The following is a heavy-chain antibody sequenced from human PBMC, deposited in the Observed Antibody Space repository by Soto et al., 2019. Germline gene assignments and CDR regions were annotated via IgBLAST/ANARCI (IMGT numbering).Heavy chain of an antibody. CDR2: ISAYTGNT. V-gene: IGHV1-18*04. D-gene: IGHD6-13*01. Sequence: ASVKVSCKASGCAFTSYGMSWVGQAPGQGLEWMGWISAYTGNTNYAKKLQGRVTMTTDTSTSKAYMELRSLRSDDTAVYYCATEGSVVAAAAPWFDPWG. CDR1: GCAFTSYG. J-gene: IGHJ5*02. CDR3: ATEGSVVAAAAPWFDP.